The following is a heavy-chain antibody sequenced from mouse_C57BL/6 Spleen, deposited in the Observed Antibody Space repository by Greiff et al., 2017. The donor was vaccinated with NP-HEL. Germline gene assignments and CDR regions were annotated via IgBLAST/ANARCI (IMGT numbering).Heavy chain of an antibody. D-gene: IGHD2-2*01. V-gene: IGHV1-82*01. Sequence: VKLVESGPELVKPGASVKISCKASGYAFSSSWMNWVKQRPGKGLEWIGRIYPGDGDTNYNGKFKGKATLTADKSSSTAYMQLSSLTSEDSAVYFCAPMVTTLSRWYFDVWGTGTTVTVSS. CDR2: IYPGDGDT. CDR3: APMVTTLSRWYFDV. J-gene: IGHJ1*03. CDR1: GYAFSSSW.